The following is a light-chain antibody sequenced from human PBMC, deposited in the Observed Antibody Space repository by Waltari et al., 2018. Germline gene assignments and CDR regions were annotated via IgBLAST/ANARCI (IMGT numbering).Light chain of an antibody. CDR1: TSNLGAGYD. J-gene: IGLJ2*01. V-gene: IGLV1-40*01. CDR3: QSYDTTLSVV. CDR2: GTN. Sequence: QSVLTQPPSVSGAPGQRVSISCTGSTSNLGAGYDVHWYQQGPGKAPKLIIYGTNTRPLGVPDRFFGSQYGTSASLAIIGLQAKDEGDYYCQSYDTTLSVVFGGGTKLTVL.